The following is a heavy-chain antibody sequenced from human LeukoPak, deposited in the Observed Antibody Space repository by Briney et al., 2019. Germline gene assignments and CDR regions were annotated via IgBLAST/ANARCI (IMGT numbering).Heavy chain of an antibody. J-gene: IGHJ4*02. D-gene: IGHD3-3*01. Sequence: GESLKISCKGSGYRFTSYWIGWVRQMPGKGLEWMVIIYPGDSDTRYSPSFQGQVTISADKSISAAFLQWSSMKASDTAMYYCARHSHYDFWSGYLDYWGQGTLVTVSS. CDR2: IYPGDSDT. CDR3: ARHSHYDFWSGYLDY. V-gene: IGHV5-51*01. CDR1: GYRFTSYW.